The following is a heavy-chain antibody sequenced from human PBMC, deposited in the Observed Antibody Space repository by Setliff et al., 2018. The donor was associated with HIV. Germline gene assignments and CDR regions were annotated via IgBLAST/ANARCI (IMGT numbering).Heavy chain of an antibody. CDR2: INHSGST. J-gene: IGHJ6*02. V-gene: IGHV4-34*01. D-gene: IGHD6-19*01. CDR3: ARGTSGSGWYLDYYYYGMDV. CDR1: GGSFRGYY. Sequence: SETLSLTCAVYGGSFRGYYWSWIRQPPGKGLEWIGEINHSGSTNYNPSPKSRVTISVDTSKNQFSLKLSSVTAADTAVYYCARGTSGSGWYLDYYYYGMDVWGQGTTVTVSS.